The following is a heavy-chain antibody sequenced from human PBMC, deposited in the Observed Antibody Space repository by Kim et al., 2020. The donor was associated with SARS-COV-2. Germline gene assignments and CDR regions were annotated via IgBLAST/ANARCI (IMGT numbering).Heavy chain of an antibody. V-gene: IGHV4-30-2*01. CDR3: ARGDDCWSGDYWVF. CDR1: GGSISSGGYS. D-gene: IGHD3-3*01. Sequence: SETLSLTCAVSGGSISSGGYSWSWIRQPPGKGLEWIGYIYHSGSTYYNPSLKSRVTISVDRSKNQFSLKLSSVTAAGTAVYYCARGDDCWSGDYWVFWGHRALVTVSS. CDR2: IYHSGST. J-gene: IGHJ4*01.